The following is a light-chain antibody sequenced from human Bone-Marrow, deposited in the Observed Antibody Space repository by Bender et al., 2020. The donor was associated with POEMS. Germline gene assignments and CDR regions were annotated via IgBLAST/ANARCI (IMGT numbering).Light chain of an antibody. CDR2: GNN. V-gene: IGLV1-40*01. Sequence: QSVLTQPPSVSGAPGQRVTISCTGSSSNIGADYDVHWYKQLPGTAPKPLLYGNNNRPSGVPDRISGSKSGTSASLAITGLQAEDEADYYCQSYDSSLSGWVFGGGTKLTVL. J-gene: IGLJ3*02. CDR1: SSNIGADYD. CDR3: QSYDSSLSGWV.